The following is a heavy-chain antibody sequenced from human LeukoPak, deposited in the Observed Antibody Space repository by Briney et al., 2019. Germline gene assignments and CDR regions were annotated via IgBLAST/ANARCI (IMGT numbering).Heavy chain of an antibody. CDR2: INQDGGEK. V-gene: IGHV3-7*04. CDR1: GFTLGIYW. Sequence: PGGSLRLSCEASGFTLGIYWMTWVHQAPGRGREWVSNINQDGGEKYHVDSVRGRFTISRDNAQNSLYLRMNSLRAEDTAVYYCARDRDRGWFDPWGQGTLVTVSS. J-gene: IGHJ5*02. CDR3: ARDRDRGWFDP.